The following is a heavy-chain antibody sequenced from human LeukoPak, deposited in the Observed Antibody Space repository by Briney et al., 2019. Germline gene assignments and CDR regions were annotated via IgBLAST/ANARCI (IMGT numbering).Heavy chain of an antibody. CDR2: IRYDGSNK. V-gene: IGHV3-30*02. CDR3: AKDRLSYYYDSSGYYYYY. J-gene: IGHJ4*02. CDR1: GFTFSSYG. Sequence: GTSLRLSCAASGFTFSSYGMHWVRQAPGKGLEWVAFIRYDGSNKYYADSVKGRFTISRDNSKNTLYLQMNSLRAEDTAVYYCAKDRLSYYYDSSGYYYYYWGQGTLVTVSS. D-gene: IGHD3-22*01.